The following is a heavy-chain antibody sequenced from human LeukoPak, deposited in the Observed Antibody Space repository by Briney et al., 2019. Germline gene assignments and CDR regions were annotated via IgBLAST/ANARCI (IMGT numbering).Heavy chain of an antibody. CDR1: GGTFSSYA. Sequence: ASVKVSCRASGGTFSSYAISWVRQAPGQGLEWMGWISAYNGNTNYAQKLQGRVTMTTDTSTSTAYMELRSLRSDDTAVYYCARIRSMVRGVIPLDWGQGTLVTVSS. J-gene: IGHJ4*02. V-gene: IGHV1-18*01. CDR2: ISAYNGNT. CDR3: ARIRSMVRGVIPLD. D-gene: IGHD3-10*01.